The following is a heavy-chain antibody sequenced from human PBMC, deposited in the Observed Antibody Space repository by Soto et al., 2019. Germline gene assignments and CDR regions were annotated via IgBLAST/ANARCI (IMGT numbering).Heavy chain of an antibody. J-gene: IGHJ4*02. CDR1: GYSFTKYH. D-gene: IGHD6-13*01. V-gene: IGHV1-2*02. CDR2: INPGSGVT. CDR3: ARGDGTGLYGSSWSPRY. Sequence: ASVKVSCKASGYSFTKYHMHWVRQAPGQGLEWMGWINPGSGVTNQAQKFQGRVTMTRDTSITTTYMELNSLTSDDTAVYYCARGDGTGLYGSSWSPRYWGQGTLVTVSS.